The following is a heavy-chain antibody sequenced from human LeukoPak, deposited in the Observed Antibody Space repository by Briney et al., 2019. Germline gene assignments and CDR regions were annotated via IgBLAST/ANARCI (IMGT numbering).Heavy chain of an antibody. CDR2: ISSSGSTI. CDR1: GFTFSDYY. D-gene: IGHD2-15*01. CDR3: AKAPVTTCSGAYCYPFDY. Sequence: GGSLRLSCAASGFTFSDYYMSWIRQAPGKGLEWVSYISSSGSTIYYADSVKGRFTISRDNAKNTLYLQMNSLRAEDAAVYYCAKAPVTTCSGAYCYPFDYWGQGTLVTVSS. J-gene: IGHJ4*02. V-gene: IGHV3-11*01.